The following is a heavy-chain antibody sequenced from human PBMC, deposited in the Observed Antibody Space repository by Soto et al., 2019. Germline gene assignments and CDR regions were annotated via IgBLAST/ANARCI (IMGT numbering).Heavy chain of an antibody. Sequence: GGSLRLSCAASGFTFSSYGMHWVRQAPGKGLEWVAVIWYDGSNKYYADNVKGRFTISRDNSKNTLYLQMNSLRAEDTAVYYCARDLEGYSSSNFDYWGQGTLVTVSS. CDR3: ARDLEGYSSSNFDY. D-gene: IGHD6-13*01. CDR1: GFTFSSYG. V-gene: IGHV3-33*01. J-gene: IGHJ4*02. CDR2: IWYDGSNK.